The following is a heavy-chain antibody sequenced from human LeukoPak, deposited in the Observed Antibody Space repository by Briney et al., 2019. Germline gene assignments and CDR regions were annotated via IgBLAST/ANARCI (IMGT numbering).Heavy chain of an antibody. CDR2: IKEDGSEK. D-gene: IGHD1-26*01. V-gene: IGHV3-7*01. CDR1: GFSISSFW. J-gene: IGHJ4*02. CDR3: ARAPRGGYSGSYLDY. Sequence: GGSLRLSCAASGFSISSFWMSWVRQAPGKGLEWVAHIKEDGSEKHYVDSVKGRFTISRDSASLYLQMNSLRAEDTAVYYCARAPRGGYSGSYLDYWGQGTLVTVSS.